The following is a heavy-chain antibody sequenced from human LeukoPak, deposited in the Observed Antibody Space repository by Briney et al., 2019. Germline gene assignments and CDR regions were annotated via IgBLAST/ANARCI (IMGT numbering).Heavy chain of an antibody. CDR3: ARYYYDSSGYSYFDY. CDR2: IYYSGST. Sequence: PSETLSLTCTVSGGSISSYYWSWIRQPPGKGLEWIGYIYYSGSTNYNPSLKSRVTISVDTSKNQSSLKLSSVTAAETAVYYCARYYYDSSGYSYFDYWGQGTLVTVSS. D-gene: IGHD3-22*01. CDR1: GGSISSYY. V-gene: IGHV4-59*08. J-gene: IGHJ4*02.